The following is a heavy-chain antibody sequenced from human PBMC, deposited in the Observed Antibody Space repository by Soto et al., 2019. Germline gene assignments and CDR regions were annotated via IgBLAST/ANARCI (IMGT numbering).Heavy chain of an antibody. CDR2: IKSKTDGGSA. CDR3: TTDSRTTLPEVRFDY. J-gene: IGHJ4*01. V-gene: IGHV3-15*07. Sequence: PGGSLRLSCAASGFAFSDAWINWVRQAPGKGLEWVGRIKSKTDGGSADYAAPVKGRFAISRDDSKNMVYLQMNSLKTEDTAVYYCTTDSRTTLPEVRFDYWGHGTLVTV. CDR1: GFAFSDAW. D-gene: IGHD1-26*01.